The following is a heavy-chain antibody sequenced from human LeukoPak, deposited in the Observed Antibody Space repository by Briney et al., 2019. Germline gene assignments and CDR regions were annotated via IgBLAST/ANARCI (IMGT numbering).Heavy chain of an antibody. CDR2: IYYISNT. CDR3: ARPQSQSGSYRYYFGY. Sequence: SETLSLTCTVSGASVGSAGYYWSWIRQPPGGGLEWIGYIYYISNTNYNPSLKSRVTMSVAPSKNQFSLKLNSVTAADTAVYYCARPQSQSGSYRYYFGYWGQGTLVTVSS. J-gene: IGHJ4*02. V-gene: IGHV4-61*08. CDR1: GASVGSAGYY. D-gene: IGHD1-26*01.